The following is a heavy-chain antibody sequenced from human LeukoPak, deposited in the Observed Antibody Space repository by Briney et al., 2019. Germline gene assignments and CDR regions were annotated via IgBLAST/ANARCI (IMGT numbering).Heavy chain of an antibody. D-gene: IGHD4-17*01. Sequence: PGGSLRLSCAASGFLFSSYGMHWVRQAPGKGLEWVPFIRSDGNNKYYADSVRGRFTISRDNSKNTLYLQLNSLRAEDTAVYYCANLDYGDYGVDYWGQGTLVTVSS. CDR3: ANLDYGDYGVDY. CDR1: GFLFSSYG. CDR2: IRSDGNNK. J-gene: IGHJ4*02. V-gene: IGHV3-30*02.